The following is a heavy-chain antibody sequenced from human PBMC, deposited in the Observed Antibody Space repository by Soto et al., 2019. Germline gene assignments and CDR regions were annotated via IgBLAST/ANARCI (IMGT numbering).Heavy chain of an antibody. V-gene: IGHV3-73*01. CDR2: IRSQPNNYAT. CDR3: ARTRRGAARPFDY. Sequence: PGGSLRLSCTAAGFTFSGSDIHWVRQASGKGLEWVGRIRSQPNNYATTYSESVRGRFTFAREDSQNTAYLQMSSLKIEDTAVYYCARTRRGAARPFDYWGQGTLVTVSS. J-gene: IGHJ4*02. CDR1: GFTFSGSD. D-gene: IGHD6-6*01.